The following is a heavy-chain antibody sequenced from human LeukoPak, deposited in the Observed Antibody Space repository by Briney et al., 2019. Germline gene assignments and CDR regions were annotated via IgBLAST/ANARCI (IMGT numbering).Heavy chain of an antibody. D-gene: IGHD2-2*02. CDR1: GYSFTSYW. V-gene: IGHV5-51*01. J-gene: IGHJ5*02. CDR3: ARHALYCSSTSCYTQGFDP. CDR2: IYPGDSDT. Sequence: GESLKISCKGSGYSFTSYWIGWVRQMPGKGLEWMGIIYPGDSDTRYSPSFQGQVTISADKSISTAYLQWSSLKASDTVMYYCARHALYCSSTSCYTQGFDPWGQGTLVTVSS.